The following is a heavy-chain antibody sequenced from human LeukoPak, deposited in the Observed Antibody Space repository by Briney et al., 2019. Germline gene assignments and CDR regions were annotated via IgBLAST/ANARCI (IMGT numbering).Heavy chain of an antibody. V-gene: IGHV1-8*01. CDR3: ARFGGEAHCTNGVCYNFPFDP. Sequence: ASVKVSCKASGYTFTSYDINWVRQATGQGLEWMGWMNPNSGNTGYAQKFQGRVTMTRNTSISTAYMELSSLRSEDTAVYYCARFGGEAHCTNGVCYNFPFDPWGQGTLVTVSS. D-gene: IGHD2-8*01. CDR1: GYTFTSYD. CDR2: MNPNSGNT. J-gene: IGHJ5*02.